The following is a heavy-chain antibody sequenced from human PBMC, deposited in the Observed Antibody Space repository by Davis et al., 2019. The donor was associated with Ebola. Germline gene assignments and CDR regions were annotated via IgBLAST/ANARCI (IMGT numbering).Heavy chain of an antibody. J-gene: IGHJ4*02. CDR2: INPNSGGT. Sequence: ASVKVSCKASGYTFTNYYMHWVRQAPGQGLEWMGRINPNSGGTNYAQKFQGRVTMTRDTSTSTANMELSRLRSDDTAVYYCARDSFCTYGVCNDRDFDYWGQGTLVTVSS. D-gene: IGHD2-8*01. CDR1: GYTFTNYY. CDR3: ARDSFCTYGVCNDRDFDY. V-gene: IGHV1-2*06.